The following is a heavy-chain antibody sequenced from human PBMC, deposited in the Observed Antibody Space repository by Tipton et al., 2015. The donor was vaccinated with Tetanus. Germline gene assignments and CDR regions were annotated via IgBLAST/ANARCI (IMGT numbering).Heavy chain of an antibody. J-gene: IGHJ4*02. V-gene: IGHV4-30-4*01. D-gene: IGHD5-12*01. Sequence: GLVKPSQTLSLTCTVSGGPISSGDYYWSWIRQPPGEGLEWIGYIYHSGTTYYNPSLKSRVTISVDTSKNQFSLNLTSVTAADTALFYCARVDSANDRIDHWGQGTLVTVSS. CDR1: GGPISSGDYY. CDR3: ARVDSANDRIDH. CDR2: IYHSGTT.